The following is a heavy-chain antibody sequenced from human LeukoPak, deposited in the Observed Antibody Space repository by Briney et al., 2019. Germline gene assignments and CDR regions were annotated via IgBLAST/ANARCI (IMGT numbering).Heavy chain of an antibody. Sequence: AGSLRLSCAASGFTFSSYWMSWVRLAPGKGLEWVANIKGDGSEKWYADSVKGRFTISRDNAQNSVHLQMNSLRAEDTAVYHCARDEYRSRWLHPWGQGTLVTVTS. CDR2: IKGDGSEK. D-gene: IGHD5-24*01. V-gene: IGHV3-7*01. CDR3: ARDEYRSRWLHP. J-gene: IGHJ5*02. CDR1: GFTFSSYW.